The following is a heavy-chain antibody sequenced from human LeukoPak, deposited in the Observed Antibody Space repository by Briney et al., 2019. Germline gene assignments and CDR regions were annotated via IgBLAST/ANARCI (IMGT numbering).Heavy chain of an antibody. J-gene: IGHJ4*02. D-gene: IGHD4-17*01. CDR1: GFTFSSYG. CDR2: IWYDGSNK. Sequence: PGRSLRLSCAASGFTFSSYGMHWVRQAPGKGLEWVAVIWYDGSNKYYADSVKGRFTISRDNSKNTLYLQMSSLRAEDTAVYYCARDFRGPYGDYSNGYWGQGTLVTASS. CDR3: ARDFRGPYGDYSNGY. V-gene: IGHV3-33*01.